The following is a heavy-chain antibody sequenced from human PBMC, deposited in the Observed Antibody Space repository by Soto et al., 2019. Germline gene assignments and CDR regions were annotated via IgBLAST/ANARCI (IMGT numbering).Heavy chain of an antibody. CDR3: ARMETFGSLNWFDP. Sequence: GASEEVACKASGYSFNNNDGRWVRQAIVQGLEWMGWMNPGSGDTGYAHKFQGRVTMTRDISIATAYMELSSLRSDDTAIYYCARMETFGSLNWFDPWGQGTLVTVSS. D-gene: IGHD3-16*01. CDR1: GYSFNNND. CDR2: MNPGSGDT. J-gene: IGHJ5*02. V-gene: IGHV1-8*01.